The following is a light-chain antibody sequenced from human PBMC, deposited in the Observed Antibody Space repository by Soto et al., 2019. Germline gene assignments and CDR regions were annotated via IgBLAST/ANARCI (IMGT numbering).Light chain of an antibody. J-gene: IGLJ1*01. V-gene: IGLV2-23*02. CDR2: GVS. CDR3: FSFAGSSTCV. Sequence: QSALTQPASVSGSPGQSITICCTGTTSDVGSSNLVSWYQQHPGKVPKLIIYGVSNRPSGVSNRFSGSKSGNAASLTISGLQAEDEADYYCFSFAGSSTCVFGTGTKLTVL. CDR1: TSDVGSSNL.